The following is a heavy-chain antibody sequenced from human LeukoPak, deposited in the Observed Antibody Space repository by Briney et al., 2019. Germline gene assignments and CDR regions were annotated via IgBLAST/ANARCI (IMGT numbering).Heavy chain of an antibody. CDR1: GFNFNNYG. J-gene: IGHJ5*02. CDR2: TWYDGNNK. D-gene: IGHD3-10*01. Sequence: GGSLRLSCAASGFNFNNYGMHWVRQAPGKGLEWLATTWYDGNNKYYADSVKGRFTISKDSSSNSLYLQMNSLRVDDTAVYYCARGNSYFYNWFDPWGQGTLVTVSS. CDR3: ARGNSYFYNWFDP. V-gene: IGHV3-33*01.